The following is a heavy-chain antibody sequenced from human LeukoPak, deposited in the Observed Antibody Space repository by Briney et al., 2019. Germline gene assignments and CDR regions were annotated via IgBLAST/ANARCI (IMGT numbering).Heavy chain of an antibody. CDR3: ASGWELLFYFDY. CDR1: GFTFSTYA. D-gene: IGHD1-26*01. CDR2: ISYDGSNK. V-gene: IGHV3-30-3*01. Sequence: GRSLRLSCAASGFTFSTYAMHWVRQAPGKGLEWVAVISYDGSNKYYADSVKGRFTISRDNSKNMLYLQMNSLRAEDTAVYYCASGWELLFYFDYWGQGTLVTVSS. J-gene: IGHJ4*02.